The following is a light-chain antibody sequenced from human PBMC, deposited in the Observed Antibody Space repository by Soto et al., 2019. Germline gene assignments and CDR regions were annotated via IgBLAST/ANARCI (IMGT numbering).Light chain of an antibody. V-gene: IGKV1-9*01. CDR2: GAS. J-gene: IGKJ4*01. CDR1: QGINHY. Sequence: DIQLTQSPSFLSASVGDRVTITCRASQGINHYVAWYQQKPGKAPKCLIYGASALQSGVPSRFSGSGSWAEFTLSISSLQPEEFATYYCQHVYSYPLPFGGGTRVEI. CDR3: QHVYSYPLP.